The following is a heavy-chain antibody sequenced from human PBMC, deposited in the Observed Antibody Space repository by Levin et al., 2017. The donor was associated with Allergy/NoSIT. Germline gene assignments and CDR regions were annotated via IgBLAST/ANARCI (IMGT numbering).Heavy chain of an antibody. V-gene: IGHV4-39*01. CDR1: GGSISSSSYY. J-gene: IGHJ5*02. Sequence: PSETLSLTCTVSGGSISSSSYYWGWIRQPPGKGLEWIGSIYYSGSTYYNPSLKSRVTISVDTSKNQFSLKLSSVTAADTAVYYCARTDDYYGSGSYVGWFDPWGQGTLVTVSS. CDR3: ARTDDYYGSGSYVGWFDP. D-gene: IGHD3-10*01. CDR2: IYYSGST.